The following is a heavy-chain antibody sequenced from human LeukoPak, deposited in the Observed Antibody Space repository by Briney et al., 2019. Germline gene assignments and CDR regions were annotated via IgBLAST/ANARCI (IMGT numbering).Heavy chain of an antibody. CDR1: GGSISGYY. CDR3: ARGKGYFDY. V-gene: IGHV4-59*01. J-gene: IGHJ4*02. Sequence: SETLSLTCTVSGGSISGYYWSWIRQPPGKGLEWIGYIYYSGSTNYNPSLKSRVTISADTSENQFSLKLSSVTAADTAVYYCARGKGYFDYWGQGTLVTVSS. CDR2: IYYSGST.